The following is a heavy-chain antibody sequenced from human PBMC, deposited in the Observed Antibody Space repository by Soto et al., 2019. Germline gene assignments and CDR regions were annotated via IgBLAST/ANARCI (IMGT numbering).Heavy chain of an antibody. V-gene: IGHV4-4*02. Sequence: QVQLQESGPGLVKPSGTLSLTCAVSSGSISSSNWWSWVRQPPGKGLEWIGEIYHSGSTNYNPSLQSRVTISVDKSKNHFSLNLSSVPDADTAVYYCARSAYDYIWESYRPHDAFDIWGQGTMVTVSS. J-gene: IGHJ3*02. CDR3: ARSAYDYIWESYRPHDAFDI. D-gene: IGHD3-16*02. CDR1: SGSISSSNW. CDR2: IYHSGST.